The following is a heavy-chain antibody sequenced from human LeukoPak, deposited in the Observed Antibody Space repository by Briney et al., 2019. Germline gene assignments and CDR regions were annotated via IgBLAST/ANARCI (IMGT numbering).Heavy chain of an antibody. CDR1: GFTFSNAW. V-gene: IGHV3-15*01. Sequence: GGSLRLSSAASGFTFSNAWMNWVRLAPGRGLEWVARIKSKANGETIDYAAPVKGRFTISRDDSKNTVYLQMNSLRTEDTAFYYCATGIYFDYWGQGTLVIVSA. J-gene: IGHJ4*02. CDR2: IKSKANGETI. CDR3: ATGIYFDY.